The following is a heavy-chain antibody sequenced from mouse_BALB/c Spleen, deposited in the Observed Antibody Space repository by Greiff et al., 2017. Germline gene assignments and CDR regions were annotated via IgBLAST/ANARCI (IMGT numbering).Heavy chain of an antibody. J-gene: IGHJ4*01. V-gene: IGHV3-2*02. CDR1: GYSITSDYA. CDR2: ISYSGST. D-gene: IGHD1-1*01. CDR3: ARGGTTGVGGYYYAMDD. Sequence: EVQLQESGPGLVKPSQSLSLTCTVTGYSITSDYAWNWIRQFPGNKLEWMGYISYSGSTSYNPSLKSRISITRDTSKNQFFLQLNSVTTEDTATYYCARGGTTGVGGYYYAMDDWGQGTSVTVSS.